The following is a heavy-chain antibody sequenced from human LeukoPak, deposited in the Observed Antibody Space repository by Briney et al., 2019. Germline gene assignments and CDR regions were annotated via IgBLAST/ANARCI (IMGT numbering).Heavy chain of an antibody. J-gene: IGHJ5*02. V-gene: IGHV1-46*03. Sequence: ASVKVSCKASGYTFTSYHMHWVRQAPGQGLEWMGIINPSGGSTSYAQKFQGRVTMTRDTSTSTVYMELSSLRSEDTAVYYCARETTVTNWFDPWGQGTLVTVSS. D-gene: IGHD4-11*01. CDR3: ARETTVTNWFDP. CDR2: INPSGGST. CDR1: GYTFTSYH.